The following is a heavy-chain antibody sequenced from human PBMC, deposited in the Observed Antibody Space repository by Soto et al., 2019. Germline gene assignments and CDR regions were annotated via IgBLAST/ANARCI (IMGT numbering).Heavy chain of an antibody. V-gene: IGHV5-51*01. CDR2: IYPGDSDT. CDR1: GYSFTSYW. J-gene: IGHJ6*02. D-gene: IGHD3-22*01. Sequence: GESLKISCKGSGYSFTSYWIGWVRQMPGKGLEWMGIIYPGDSDTRYSPSFQGQVTISADKSISTAYLQWSSLKASDTAMYYCARHRRGSGDYDSSGYRRIGYYFYGMDVWGQGTTVTVSS. CDR3: ARHRRGSGDYDSSGYRRIGYYFYGMDV.